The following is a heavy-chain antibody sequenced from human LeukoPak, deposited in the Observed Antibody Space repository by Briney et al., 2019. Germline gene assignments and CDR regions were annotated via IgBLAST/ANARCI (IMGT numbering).Heavy chain of an antibody. CDR2: IYYSGST. CDR3: ARAVAGTSDY. D-gene: IGHD6-19*01. CDR1: GGSVNSGNYY. Sequence: PSETLSLTCTVPGGSVNSGNYYWSWIRQPPGKGLEWIGYIYYSGSTNYNPSLKSRVTISVDTTSKNQFSLKLSSVTAADTAVYYCARAVAGTSDYWGQGTLVTVSS. V-gene: IGHV4-61*01. J-gene: IGHJ4*02.